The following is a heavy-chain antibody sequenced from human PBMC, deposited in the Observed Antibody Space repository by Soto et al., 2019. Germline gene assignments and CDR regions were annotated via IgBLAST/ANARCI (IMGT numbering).Heavy chain of an antibody. CDR2: ISYDGSNK. CDR1: GFTFSSYG. CDR3: ANAVPGYWYFDL. D-gene: IGHD1-1*01. Sequence: PGGSLRLSCAASGFTFSSYGMHWVRQAPGKGLEWVAVISYDGSNKYYADSVKGRFTISRDNSKSTLYLQMNSLRAEDTAVYYCANAVPGYWYFDLWGRGTLVTVSS. V-gene: IGHV3-30*18. J-gene: IGHJ2*01.